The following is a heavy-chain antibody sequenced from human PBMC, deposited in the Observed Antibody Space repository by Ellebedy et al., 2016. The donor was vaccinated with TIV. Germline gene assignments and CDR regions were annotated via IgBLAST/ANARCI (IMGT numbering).Heavy chain of an antibody. V-gene: IGHV1-18*01. D-gene: IGHD2-2*01. CDR3: ARRGSDVVPAAMFEGADYYYGMDV. J-gene: IGHJ6*02. CDR2: ISAYNGNT. CDR1: GYTFTSYG. Sequence: ASVKVSCXASGYTFTSYGISWVRQAPGQGLEWMGWISAYNGNTNYAQKLQGRVTMTTDTSTSTAYMELRSLRSEDTAVYYCARRGSDVVPAAMFEGADYYYGMDVWGQGTTVTVSS.